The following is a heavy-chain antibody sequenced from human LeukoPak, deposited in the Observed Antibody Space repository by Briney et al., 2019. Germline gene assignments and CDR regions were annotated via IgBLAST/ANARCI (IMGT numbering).Heavy chain of an antibody. D-gene: IGHD3-9*01. Sequence: SETLSLTCTVSGGSISSYYWSWIRQPPGKGLEWIGYIYYSGSTNYNPSLKSRVTISVDTSKNQFSLKLSSVTAADTAVYYCARHEGSNYDILTGFDYWGQGTLVTVSS. V-gene: IGHV4-59*08. J-gene: IGHJ4*02. CDR2: IYYSGST. CDR3: ARHEGSNYDILTGFDY. CDR1: GGSISSYY.